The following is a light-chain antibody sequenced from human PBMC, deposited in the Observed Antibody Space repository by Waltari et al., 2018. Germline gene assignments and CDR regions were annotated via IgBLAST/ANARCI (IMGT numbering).Light chain of an antibody. CDR2: DTS. CDR3: QKYGTLPAT. J-gene: IGKJ1*01. Sequence: DIVLTQSPGTLSLSPGERATLSGRASENIRSFLAWYQQKPGQAPRPLIYDTSTRATGIPDRFSGRGSGTDFSLTISRLEPEDVAVYYCQKYGTLPATFGQGTKVEIK. V-gene: IGKV3-20*01. CDR1: ENIRSF.